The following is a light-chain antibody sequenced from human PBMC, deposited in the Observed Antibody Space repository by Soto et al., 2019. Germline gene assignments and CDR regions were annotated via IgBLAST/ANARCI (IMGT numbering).Light chain of an antibody. Sequence: DIHMNQSPASLCTSVADIVTISFRSSQDINNYLNWYQMKPGKAPALLIYAASSLQSGVQSRFSGSGSGTDFTLTISSLQPDDFASYYFQHYKMDTPWTFGEGTKVDI. CDR1: QDINNY. J-gene: IGKJ1*01. CDR3: QHYKMDTPWT. CDR2: AAS. V-gene: IGKV1-39*01.